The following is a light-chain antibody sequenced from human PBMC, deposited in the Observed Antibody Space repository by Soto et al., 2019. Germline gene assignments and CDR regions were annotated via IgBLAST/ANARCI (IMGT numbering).Light chain of an antibody. J-gene: IGLJ1*01. CDR2: EVS. V-gene: IGLV2-18*01. Sequence: QSVLTQPPSVSGSPGQSVTISCTGTSSDVGSYNRVSWYQQPPGTAPKLMIYEVSNRPLGVPDRFSGSKSGNTASLTISGLQAEDEADYYCSLYTSSSPYVFGIGTKVT. CDR1: SSDVGSYNR. CDR3: SLYTSSSPYV.